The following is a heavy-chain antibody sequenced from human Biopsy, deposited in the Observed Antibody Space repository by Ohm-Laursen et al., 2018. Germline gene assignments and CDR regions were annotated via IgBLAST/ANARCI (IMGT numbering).Heavy chain of an antibody. CDR3: ARGDYFDSNGYFWFDP. Sequence: SETLSLTCIVSGGSISNNNYYWGWIRQRPGKGLEWIGYIFNSANTYYNPSLKNLITISGDTSKNQFSLKLNSVTAADTAVYYCARGDYFDSNGYFWFDPWGQGTLVTVSS. CDR1: GGSISNNNYY. J-gene: IGHJ5*02. D-gene: IGHD3-22*01. CDR2: IFNSANT. V-gene: IGHV4-31*01.